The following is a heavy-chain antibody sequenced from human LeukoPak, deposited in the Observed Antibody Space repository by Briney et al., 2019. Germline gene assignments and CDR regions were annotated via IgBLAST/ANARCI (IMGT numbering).Heavy chain of an antibody. J-gene: IGHJ4*02. CDR1: GGSISSYY. Sequence: SETLSLTCTVSGGSISSYYWSWIRQPPGKGLEWIGYIYYSGSTNYNPSLKSRVTISVDTSKNQFSLKPSSVTAADTAVYYCASHLSGIGAYFDYWGQGTLVTVSS. CDR3: ASHLSGIGAYFDY. D-gene: IGHD3-10*01. CDR2: IYYSGST. V-gene: IGHV4-59*08.